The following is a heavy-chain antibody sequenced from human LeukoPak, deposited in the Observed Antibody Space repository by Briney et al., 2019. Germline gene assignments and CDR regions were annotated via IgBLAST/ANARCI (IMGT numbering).Heavy chain of an antibody. J-gene: IGHJ4*02. D-gene: IGHD3-9*01. V-gene: IGHV3-64*01. CDR2: ISSNGGST. CDR3: ARDGAYDILTGLFDY. CDR1: GFTFSSYA. Sequence: GGSLRLSCAASGFTFSSYAMHWVRQAPGKGLEYVSAISSNGGSTYHANSVKGRFTISRDNSKNTLYLQMGSLRAEDMAVYYCARDGAYDILTGLFDYWGQGTLVAVSS.